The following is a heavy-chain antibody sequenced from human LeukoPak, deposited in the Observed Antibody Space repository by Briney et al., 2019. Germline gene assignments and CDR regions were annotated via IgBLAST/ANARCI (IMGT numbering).Heavy chain of an antibody. J-gene: IGHJ5*02. V-gene: IGHV3-23*01. D-gene: IGHD3-22*01. CDR2: ISGSGGSA. CDR1: GFTFSTYA. CDR3: ARDTYYSDGTDYYSWFDP. Sequence: GGSLRLFCAASGFTFSTYAMSWVRQAPGKGLEWVSSISGSGGSADYADSVEGRFTISRDNSKNTLYLQMSSLRAEDTALYYCARDTYYSDGTDYYSWFDPWGQGTLVTVSS.